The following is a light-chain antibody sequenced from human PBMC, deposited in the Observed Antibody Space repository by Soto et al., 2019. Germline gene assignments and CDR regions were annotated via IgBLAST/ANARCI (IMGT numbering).Light chain of an antibody. J-gene: IGKJ4*01. CDR1: QSITSSQ. V-gene: IGKV3-20*01. Sequence: EIVLPQSPGTLSLSPGERATLSCRASQSITSSQLAWYQQRPGQAPRLLTYGSSSRATGIPDRVSGSGSGTDFTLTISRLESEDYEVYYCQHYGSAPCTFGGGTKVESK. CDR2: GSS. CDR3: QHYGSAPCT.